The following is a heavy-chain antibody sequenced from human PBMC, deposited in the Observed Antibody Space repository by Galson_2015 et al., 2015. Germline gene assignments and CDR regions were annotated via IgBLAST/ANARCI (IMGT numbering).Heavy chain of an antibody. CDR2: IYPGDSDT. V-gene: IGHV5-51*03. D-gene: IGHD6-6*01. CDR1: GYSFTSYW. CDR3: ARIIAARLSLGGMDV. J-gene: IGHJ6*02. Sequence: QSGAEVKKPGESLKISCTGSGYSFTSYWIGWVRQMPGKGLEWMGIIYPGDSDTRYSPSFQGQVTISADKSISTAYLQWSSLKASDTAMYYCARIIAARLSLGGMDVWGQGTTVTVSS.